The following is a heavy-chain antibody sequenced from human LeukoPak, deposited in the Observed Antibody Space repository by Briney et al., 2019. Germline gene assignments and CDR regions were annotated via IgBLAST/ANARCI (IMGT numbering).Heavy chain of an antibody. CDR3: ARSRSVSNYKGMDV. CDR2: INEDEREK. CDR1: GFSLSSYW. J-gene: IGHJ6*02. D-gene: IGHD5/OR15-5a*01. Sequence: GGSLRLSCAASGFSLSSYWMSWVRQAPGKGLEWVATINEDEREKYYVASVKGRFTISRDNARNSLYLQMNSLRAEDTAVYYCARSRSVSNYKGMDVWGQGTTVTVSS. V-gene: IGHV3-7*01.